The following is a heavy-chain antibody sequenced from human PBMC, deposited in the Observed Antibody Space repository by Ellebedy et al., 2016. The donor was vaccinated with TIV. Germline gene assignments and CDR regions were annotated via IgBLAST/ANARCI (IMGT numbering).Heavy chain of an antibody. J-gene: IGHJ4*02. D-gene: IGHD1-1*01. V-gene: IGHV4-39*07. CDR3: ARVLRGGTNGDYFDY. Sequence: MPGGSLRLSCTVSGGSISSSSSFWGWIRQPPGKGLEWIGNIYYSGSTYNSPSLRSRVTISVDTSKNQFSLNLSSVTAADTAVYYCARVLRGGTNGDYFDYWGQGTLVTVSS. CDR1: GGSISSSSSF. CDR2: IYYSGST.